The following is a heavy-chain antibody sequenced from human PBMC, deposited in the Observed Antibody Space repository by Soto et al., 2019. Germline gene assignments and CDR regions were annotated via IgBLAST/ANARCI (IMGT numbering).Heavy chain of an antibody. D-gene: IGHD3-16*02. V-gene: IGHV3-23*01. CDR3: AKEGSWNYDYIWGIYRSNRYFDY. Sequence: PGGSLRLSCAASGFTLSSYAMSWVRQAPGKGLEWVSAISGSGGSTYYADSVKGRFTISRDNSKNTLYLQMNSLRAEDTAVYYCAKEGSWNYDYIWGIYRSNRYFDYWGQGTLVTVSS. CDR1: GFTLSSYA. CDR2: ISGSGGST. J-gene: IGHJ4*02.